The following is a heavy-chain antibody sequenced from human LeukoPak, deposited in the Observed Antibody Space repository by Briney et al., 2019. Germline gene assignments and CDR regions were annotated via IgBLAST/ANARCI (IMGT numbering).Heavy chain of an antibody. CDR3: AKSLLWFGEAPDY. V-gene: IGHV3-23*01. J-gene: IGHJ4*02. CDR2: ISGSGGST. Sequence: GGSLRLSCAASGFTFSSYAMSWVRQASGKGLEWVSAISGSGGSTYYADSVKGRFTISRDNSKNTLYLQMNSLRAEDTAVYYCAKSLLWFGEAPDYWGQGTLVTVSS. CDR1: GFTFSSYA. D-gene: IGHD3-10*01.